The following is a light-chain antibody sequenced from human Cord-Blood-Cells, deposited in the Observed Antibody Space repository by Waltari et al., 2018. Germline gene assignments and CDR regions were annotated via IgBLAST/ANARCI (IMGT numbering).Light chain of an antibody. CDR3: QRRSNWPPWT. J-gene: IGKJ1*01. CDR1: QSVSSY. CDR2: DAS. Sequence: EIVLTQSPATLSLSPGERATLSCRASQSVSSYLAWYQQKPGQAPRLLIYDASNRATGIPARFSGMGSGTDFTLTISSLEPEYFAVYYCQRRSNWPPWTFGQGTKVEIK. V-gene: IGKV3-11*01.